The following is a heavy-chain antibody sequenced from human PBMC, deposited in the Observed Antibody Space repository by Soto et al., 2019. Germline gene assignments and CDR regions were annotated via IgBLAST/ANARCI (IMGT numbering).Heavy chain of an antibody. V-gene: IGHV1-69*13. CDR2: IIPIFGTA. D-gene: IGHD5-12*01. CDR3: AVDGRDGYNADAFDI. J-gene: IGHJ3*02. Sequence: SVKVSCKASGGTFSSYAISWVRQAPGQGLERMGGIIPIFGTANYAQKFQGRVTITADESTSTAYMELSSLRSEDTAVYYCAVDGRDGYNADAFDISGQGTMVTVSS. CDR1: GGTFSSYA.